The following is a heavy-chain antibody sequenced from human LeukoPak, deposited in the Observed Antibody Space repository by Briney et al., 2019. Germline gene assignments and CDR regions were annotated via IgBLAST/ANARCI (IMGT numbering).Heavy chain of an antibody. CDR3: ARYIAVAGNLVGFDY. CDR1: GGSISSNSYY. D-gene: IGHD6-19*01. V-gene: IGHV4-39*01. CDR2: IYYSGST. J-gene: IGHJ4*02. Sequence: SETLSLTCTVSGGSISSNSYYWGWIRQPPGKGLEWIGNIYYSGSTYYNPSLKSRVTISVDTSKNQFSLKLSPVTAADTAAYYCARYIAVAGNLVGFDYWGQGTLVTVSS.